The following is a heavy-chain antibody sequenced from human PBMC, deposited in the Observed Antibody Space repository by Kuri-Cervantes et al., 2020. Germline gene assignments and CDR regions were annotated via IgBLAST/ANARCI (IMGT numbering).Heavy chain of an antibody. V-gene: IGHV4-4*02. CDR2: THHSGGT. Sequence: SETLSLTCAVSGDSISNINWWSWVRQPPGKGLEWIGETHHSGGTNYNPSLKSRVTISADTSKNQVSPNLRSVTAADTAVYYCARHVYYGDYELDYWGQGTLVTVSS. J-gene: IGHJ4*02. CDR3: ARHVYYGDYELDY. D-gene: IGHD4-17*01. CDR1: GDSISNINW.